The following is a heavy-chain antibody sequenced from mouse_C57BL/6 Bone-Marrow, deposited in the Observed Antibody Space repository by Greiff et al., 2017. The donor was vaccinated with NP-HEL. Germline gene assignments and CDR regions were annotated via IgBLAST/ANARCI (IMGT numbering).Heavy chain of an antibody. CDR1: GYTFTSYD. V-gene: IGHV1-85*01. CDR2: IYPRDGST. CDR3: ARRLWCITTVVEGWYFDV. D-gene: IGHD1-1*01. Sequence: QVQLKESGPELVKPGASVKLSCKASGYTFTSYDINWVKQRPGQGLEWIGWIYPRDGSTKYTEKFKGKATLTVDTSSSTAYMELHSLTSEDSAVYFCARRLWCITTVVEGWYFDVWGTEPTVTVSS. J-gene: IGHJ1*03.